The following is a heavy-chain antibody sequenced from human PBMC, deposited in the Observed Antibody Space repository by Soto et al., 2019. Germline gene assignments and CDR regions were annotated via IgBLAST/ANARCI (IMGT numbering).Heavy chain of an antibody. CDR2: INPSVGST. D-gene: IGHD3-22*01. V-gene: IGHV1-46*01. CDR1: GYTFSSYT. CDR3: ARESAGRDEFESSGDFDY. Sequence: ASVKVSCKASGYTFSSYTISWVRQAPGQGLEWMGMINPSVGSTSYVEKFQGRVTMTRDTSTSTVYMELSSLRSEDTAVYYCARESAGRDEFESSGDFDYWGQGTLVTVSS. J-gene: IGHJ4*02.